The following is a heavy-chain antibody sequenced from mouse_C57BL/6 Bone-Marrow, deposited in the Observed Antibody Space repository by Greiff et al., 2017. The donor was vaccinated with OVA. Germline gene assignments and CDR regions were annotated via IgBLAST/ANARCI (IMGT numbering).Heavy chain of an antibody. D-gene: IGHD1-1*01. V-gene: IGHV1-69*01. CDR3: ERGVYYYGSSYVDFDV. CDR1: GYTFTSYW. J-gene: IGHJ1*03. CDR2: IDPSDSYT. Sequence: QVQLQQPGAELVMPGASVTLSCKASGYTFTSYWMHWVKQKPGQGLEWIGEIDPSDSYTNYNQKFKGKSTLTVDKSSSTAYMQLSSLTSEDSAVYYCERGVYYYGSSYVDFDVWGTGTTVTVSS.